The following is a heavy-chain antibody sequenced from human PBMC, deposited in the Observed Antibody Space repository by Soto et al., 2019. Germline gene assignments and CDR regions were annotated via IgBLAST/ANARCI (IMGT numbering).Heavy chain of an antibody. Sequence: GGSLRLSCTASGFTFTSYGMGWVRQAPGKGLQWVSTIRGDGGQTHYTDSVKGRFSISRDNSKNTVYLQMDSLRAEDTAMYFCARDVGLDSDDFFAYWGQGXQVTVPS. CDR2: IRGDGGQT. CDR3: ARDVGLDSDDFFAY. CDR1: GFTFTSYG. V-gene: IGHV3-23*01. J-gene: IGHJ4*02. D-gene: IGHD3-9*01.